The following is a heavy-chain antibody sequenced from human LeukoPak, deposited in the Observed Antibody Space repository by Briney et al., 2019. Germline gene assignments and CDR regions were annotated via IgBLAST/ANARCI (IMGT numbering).Heavy chain of an antibody. CDR3: ARVRGRVMDV. D-gene: IGHD3-10*01. CDR1: GGSIRSYY. Sequence: SETLSLTCTVSGGSIRSYYWSWIRQPPRKGLEWIGYIYYSGSTNYNPSLKSRVTIPVDTSKNQFSLKLSSVTAADTAVYYCARVRGRVMDVWGKGTTVTVSS. V-gene: IGHV4-59*01. J-gene: IGHJ6*03. CDR2: IYYSGST.